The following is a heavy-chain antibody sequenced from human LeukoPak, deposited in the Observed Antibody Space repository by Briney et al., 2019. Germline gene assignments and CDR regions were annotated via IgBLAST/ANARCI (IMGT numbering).Heavy chain of an antibody. CDR2: IYPADSDV. J-gene: IGHJ4*02. CDR1: GYSFTTYW. Sequence: GESLKISSKGSGYSFTTYWIGWVRQMPGKGLEWMGIIYPADSDVKYSPSFQGQVTISADKSISTAYLQWSSLKASDTAMYYCTRRAPGITAGREIDYWGQGTLVTVSS. CDR3: TRRAPGITAGREIDY. V-gene: IGHV5-51*01. D-gene: IGHD6-6*01.